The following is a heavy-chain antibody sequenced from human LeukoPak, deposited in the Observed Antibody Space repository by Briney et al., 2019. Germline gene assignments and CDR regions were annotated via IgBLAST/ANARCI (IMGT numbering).Heavy chain of an antibody. CDR1: GDSISSGDCY. Sequence: SETLSLTCTVSGDSISSGDCYWSWIRQPAGKGLEWIGRISSSGSTNYNPSLKSRVTISVDTSKNQFSLKLSSVTAADTAVYYCARETLKNWFDPWGQGTLVTASS. CDR2: ISSSGST. J-gene: IGHJ5*02. CDR3: ARETLKNWFDP. V-gene: IGHV4-61*02. D-gene: IGHD3-16*01.